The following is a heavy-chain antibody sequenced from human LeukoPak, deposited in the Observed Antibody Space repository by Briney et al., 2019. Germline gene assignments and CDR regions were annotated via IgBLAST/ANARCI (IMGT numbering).Heavy chain of an antibody. CDR1: GYTFTWYY. J-gene: IGHJ6*03. CDR2: INTNSGGA. D-gene: IGHD2-2*01. CDR3: ARGRRDCSSTSCYSYYYYYYMDV. V-gene: IGHV1-2*02. Sequence: ASVKVSCKSAGYTFTWYYMHWVRQAPGQGREWRGWINTNSGGANYAQKFQGRVTMTSDTSITTAYMELNRLRSDDTAMYYCARGRRDCSSTSCYSYYYYYYMDVWGKGTTLTVSS.